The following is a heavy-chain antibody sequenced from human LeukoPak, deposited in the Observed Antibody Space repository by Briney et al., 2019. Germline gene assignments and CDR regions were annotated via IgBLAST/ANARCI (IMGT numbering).Heavy chain of an antibody. D-gene: IGHD6-19*01. J-gene: IGHJ5*02. V-gene: IGHV3-74*01. CDR1: GFTFSNYW. Sequence: GGSLRLSCAASGFTFSNYWMHWVRQAPGKGLVWVSRINSDGINTSYADSVKGRFTISRDNAKNTLNLQMNSLRAEDTAVYYCAREENSSGWSSWGQGTLVTVSS. CDR3: AREENSSGWSS. CDR2: INSDGINT.